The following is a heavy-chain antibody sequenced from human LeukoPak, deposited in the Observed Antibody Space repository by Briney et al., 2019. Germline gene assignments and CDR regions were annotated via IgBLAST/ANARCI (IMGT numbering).Heavy chain of an antibody. CDR3: ASPRDVVVVVAATAGYFDL. Sequence: PSETLSLTCTVSGYSISNGYYWSWIRQPPGKGLEWIGSLYHSGSIFYNPSLKNRVSISVDTSKNQFSLKLTSVTAADTAVYYCASPRDVVVVVAATAGYFDLWGRGTLVTVSS. V-gene: IGHV4-38-2*02. CDR1: GYSISNGYY. D-gene: IGHD2-15*01. J-gene: IGHJ2*01. CDR2: LYHSGSI.